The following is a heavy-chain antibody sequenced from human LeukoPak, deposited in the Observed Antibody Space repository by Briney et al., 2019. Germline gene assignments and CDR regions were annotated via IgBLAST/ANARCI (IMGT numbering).Heavy chain of an antibody. V-gene: IGHV1-18*01. J-gene: IGHJ3*02. CDR2: ISAYNGNT. Sequence: ASVKVSCKASGYTFTSYDISWVRQAPGQGLEWMGWISAYNGNTNYAQKLQGRVTMTTDTSTSTAYMELRSLRSDDTAVYYCASSSSGWYSIDAFDIWGQGTMVTVSS. CDR1: GYTFTSYD. CDR3: ASSSSGWYSIDAFDI. D-gene: IGHD6-19*01.